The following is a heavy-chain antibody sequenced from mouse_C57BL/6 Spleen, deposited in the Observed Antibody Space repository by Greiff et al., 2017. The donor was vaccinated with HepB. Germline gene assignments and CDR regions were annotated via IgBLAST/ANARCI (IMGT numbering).Heavy chain of an antibody. CDR2: ISYSGST. D-gene: IGHD2-3*01. Sequence: EVQLQESGPGMVKPSQSLSLTCTVTGYSITSGYDWHWIRHFPGNKLEWMGYISYSGSTNYNPSLKSRISITHDTSKNHFFLKLNSVTTEDTATYYCARGDDGYTWFAYWGQGTLVTVSA. CDR3: ARGDDGYTWFAY. V-gene: IGHV3-1*01. J-gene: IGHJ3*01. CDR1: GYSITSGYD.